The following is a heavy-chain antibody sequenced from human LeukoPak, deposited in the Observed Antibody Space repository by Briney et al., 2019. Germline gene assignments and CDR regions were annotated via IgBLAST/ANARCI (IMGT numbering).Heavy chain of an antibody. CDR3: ARGSSSLEGHYYYYYMDV. J-gene: IGHJ6*03. V-gene: IGHV1-3*03. CDR1: GYTFTSYA. CDR2: INAGNGNT. Sequence: ASVKVSCKASGYTFTSYAMHWVRQAPGQRLEWMGWINAGNGNTKYSQEFQGRVTITRDTSASTAYMELSSLRSEDMAVYYCARGSSSLEGHYYYYYMDVWGKGTTVTVSS. D-gene: IGHD6-6*01.